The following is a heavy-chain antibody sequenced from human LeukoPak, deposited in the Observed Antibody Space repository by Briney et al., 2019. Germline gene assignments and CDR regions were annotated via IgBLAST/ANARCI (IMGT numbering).Heavy chain of an antibody. CDR2: IWYDGSKK. V-gene: IGHV3-33*01. J-gene: IGHJ4*02. CDR1: GFSFDTHG. D-gene: IGHD3-16*01. CDR3: ARDVFADSSGGSFDF. Sequence: PGGSLRLSCAASGFSFDTHGMRWVRQAPGKGLEWVAVIWYDGSKKYYADSVKGRFTISRDNSKKSLFLQMNSLRAEDTALYYCARDVFADSSGGSFDFWGQGTLVTVSS.